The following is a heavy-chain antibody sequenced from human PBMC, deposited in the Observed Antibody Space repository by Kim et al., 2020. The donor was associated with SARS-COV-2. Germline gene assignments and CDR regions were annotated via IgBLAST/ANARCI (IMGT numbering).Heavy chain of an antibody. J-gene: IGHJ6*02. D-gene: IGHD2-2*01. CDR2: IWYDGSNK. CDR1: GFTFSSYG. V-gene: IGHV3-33*01. CDR3: ARDRVVVPAAIDYYYYYGMDV. Sequence: GGSLRLSCAASGFTFSSYGMHWVRQAPGKGLEWVAVIWYDGSNKYYADSVKGRFTISRDNSKNTLYLQMNSLRAEDTAVYYCARDRVVVPAAIDYYYYYGMDVWGQGTTVTVSS.